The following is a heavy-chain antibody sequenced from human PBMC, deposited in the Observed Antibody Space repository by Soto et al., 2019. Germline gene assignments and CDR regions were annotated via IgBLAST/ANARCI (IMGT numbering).Heavy chain of an antibody. CDR1: GGTFGSYA. Sequence: AASVKVSCKTSGGTFGSYAISWVRQAPGQGLEWMGGIIPILSTPNYAQKFQGRVTITADESTSTAYMELSSLRSEDTAVYYCARPIQYYFDTSAQSAWFDPWGQGTLVTSPQ. CDR3: ARPIQYYFDTSAQSAWFDP. J-gene: IGHJ5*02. CDR2: IIPILSTP. V-gene: IGHV1-69*13. D-gene: IGHD3-22*01.